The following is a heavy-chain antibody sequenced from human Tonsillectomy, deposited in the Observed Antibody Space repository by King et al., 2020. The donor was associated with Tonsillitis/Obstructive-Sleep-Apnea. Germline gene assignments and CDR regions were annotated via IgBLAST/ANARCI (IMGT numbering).Heavy chain of an antibody. D-gene: IGHD1-1*01. V-gene: IGHV3-49*04. CDR3: TRAQLEVMGDAFDV. CDR2: IRSQGYSGTT. J-gene: IGHJ3*01. Sequence: VQLVEAGGGLVKPGRSLRLSCTTSGFTFAEYAINWVRQAPGKGLEWVGFIRSQGYSGTTEYVASGKGRFTISKDDSKSIASLRMDSRKSEDTAVYYCTRAQLEVMGDAFDVWGQGTMVTVSS. CDR1: GFTFAEYA.